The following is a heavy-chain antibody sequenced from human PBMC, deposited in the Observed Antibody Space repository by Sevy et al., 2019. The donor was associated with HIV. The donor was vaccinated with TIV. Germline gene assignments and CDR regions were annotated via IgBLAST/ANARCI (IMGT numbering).Heavy chain of an antibody. J-gene: IGHJ4*02. Sequence: GGSLRLSCEVSGFNFRSYWMSWVRQAPGKGLEWVANIKHDGSGQYYLDSVKGRFTVSRDNGKNSLYLKLTSLRVDDAAEYYGARERQEEDKSGAKFDYWGRGTLVTVSS. D-gene: IGHD3-10*01. CDR3: ARERQEEDKSGAKFDY. CDR2: IKHDGSGQ. CDR1: GFNFRSYW. V-gene: IGHV3-7*01.